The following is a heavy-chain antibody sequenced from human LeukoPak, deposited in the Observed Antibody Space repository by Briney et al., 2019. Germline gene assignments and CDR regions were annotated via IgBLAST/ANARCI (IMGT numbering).Heavy chain of an antibody. Sequence: PGGSLRLSCAASGFTFSSYTMHWVRQAPGKGLEWVSTISGGSGSTYYADSVRGRFTISRDNSKNTLYLQMNSLRAEDTAVYNCARDLSIVQAPRFDDWGQGTLVTVSS. V-gene: IGHV3-23*01. D-gene: IGHD2-2*01. J-gene: IGHJ4*02. CDR3: ARDLSIVQAPRFDD. CDR2: ISGGSGST. CDR1: GFTFSSYT.